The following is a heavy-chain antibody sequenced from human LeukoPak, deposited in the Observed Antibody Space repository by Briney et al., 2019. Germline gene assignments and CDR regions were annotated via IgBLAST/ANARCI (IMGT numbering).Heavy chain of an antibody. CDR1: GFTFSNYA. CDR3: ARAGFCSTTTCYNPFDY. J-gene: IGHJ4*02. Sequence: PGGSLRLSCAASGFTFSNYAMTWVRQAPGKGLEWVSGITDIGFATFYADSVRGRFTISRDNSRNTLYLQMDSLRAEDTAVYYCARAGFCSTTTCYNPFDYWGQGTLVTVSS. V-gene: IGHV3-23*01. D-gene: IGHD2-2*01. CDR2: ITDIGFAT.